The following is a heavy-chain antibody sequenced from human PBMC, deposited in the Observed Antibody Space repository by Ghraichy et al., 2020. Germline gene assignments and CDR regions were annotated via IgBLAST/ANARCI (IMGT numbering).Heavy chain of an antibody. Sequence: GGSLRLSCAASRLTLNSVARSWVRQAPGKGLEWVSAISCSGNPTYYADSVKGRFTISRDNSKDTLDLQMNSRRAEDTAGYYLAKDRNGILTGYYEPYFAYWGQGTLVTVSP. CDR2: ISCSGNPT. D-gene: IGHD3-9*01. J-gene: IGHJ4*02. CDR1: RLTLNSVA. V-gene: IGHV3-23*01. CDR3: AKDRNGILTGYYEPYFAY.